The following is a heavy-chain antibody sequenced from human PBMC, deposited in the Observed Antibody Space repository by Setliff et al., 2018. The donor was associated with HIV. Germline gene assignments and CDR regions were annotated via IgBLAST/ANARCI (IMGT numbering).Heavy chain of an antibody. CDR1: GGSMTGHY. D-gene: IGHD3-22*01. CDR2: IYSSGST. CDR3: ARVGYNDDSGYPYNWFDP. Sequence: PSETLSLTCTVSGGSMTGHYWSWIRQSPGKGLEWIGSIYSSGSTNYNPSVKSRVTISIDTSKKQFALRLTSVTAADTAVYYCARVGYNDDSGYPYNWFDPWGQGTLVTVSS. V-gene: IGHV4-59*11. J-gene: IGHJ5*02.